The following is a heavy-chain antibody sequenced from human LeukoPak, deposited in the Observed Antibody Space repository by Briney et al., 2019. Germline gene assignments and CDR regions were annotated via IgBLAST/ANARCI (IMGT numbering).Heavy chain of an antibody. V-gene: IGHV4-34*01. Sequence: PSETLSLTCAVYGGSFSGYYWSWIRQPPGKGLEWIGEINHSGSTNYNPSLKSRVTISVDTSKNQFSLKLSSVTAADTAVYYCARQAYNWFDPWGQGTLVTVSS. CDR1: GGSFSGYY. J-gene: IGHJ5*02. CDR2: INHSGST. CDR3: ARQAYNWFDP.